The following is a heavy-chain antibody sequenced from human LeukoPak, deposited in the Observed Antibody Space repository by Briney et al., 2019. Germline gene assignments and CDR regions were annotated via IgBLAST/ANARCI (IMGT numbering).Heavy chain of an antibody. D-gene: IGHD3-10*01. CDR1: GFTVSAYA. Sequence: GGSLRLSCAASGFTVSAYAMAWVRQAPGKGLEGVSTIYDDNTYYADSVEGRFAISTDNSKNTLYLQMNSLRVEDTAVYFCAARKVRGVWFYLDYWGQGTLVTVSS. V-gene: IGHV3-23*01. J-gene: IGHJ4*02. CDR2: IYDDNT. CDR3: AARKVRGVWFYLDY.